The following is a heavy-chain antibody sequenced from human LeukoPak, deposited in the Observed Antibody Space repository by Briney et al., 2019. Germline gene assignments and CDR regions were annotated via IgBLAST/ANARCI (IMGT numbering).Heavy chain of an antibody. CDR1: GYGFHSYG. Sequence: GASVKVSCKASGYGFHSYGITWVRQAPGHGLEWMGWISGHDDRTEYAQKFQGRATMSTDKSTSTASMELRRLTYDDTGVYYCARDGGRLQTPESPINDYWGQGTLVTVSS. V-gene: IGHV1-18*01. D-gene: IGHD1-14*01. CDR2: ISGHDDRT. J-gene: IGHJ4*02. CDR3: ARDGGRLQTPESPINDY.